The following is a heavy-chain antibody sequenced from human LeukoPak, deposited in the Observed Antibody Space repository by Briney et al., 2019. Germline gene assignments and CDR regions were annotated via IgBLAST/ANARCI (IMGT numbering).Heavy chain of an antibody. Sequence: GGSLRLSCAASGFTFSSYGMHWVRQAPGKGLEWVAVIWYDGSNKYYADSVKGRFTISRDNSKNTLYLQMNSLRAEDTAVYYCARDPSRPYSSSWLDYWSQGTLVTVSS. CDR2: IWYDGSNK. CDR3: ARDPSRPYSSSWLDY. D-gene: IGHD6-13*01. V-gene: IGHV3-33*01. CDR1: GFTFSSYG. J-gene: IGHJ4*02.